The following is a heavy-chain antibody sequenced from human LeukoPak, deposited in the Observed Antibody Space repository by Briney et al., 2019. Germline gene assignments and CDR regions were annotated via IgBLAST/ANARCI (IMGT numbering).Heavy chain of an antibody. D-gene: IGHD3-3*01. CDR3: ARRTIYSSFDP. CDR2: ISSSSSTL. J-gene: IGHJ5*02. CDR1: GFTFSSYS. Sequence: GGSLRLSCAASGFTFSSYSMNWLRQAPGKGVEGVSYISSSSSTLYYADSVKGRFTSSKDNAKNSLYLQMNSLRAEDTAVYYCARRTIYSSFDPRGQGTLVTVSS. V-gene: IGHV3-48*01.